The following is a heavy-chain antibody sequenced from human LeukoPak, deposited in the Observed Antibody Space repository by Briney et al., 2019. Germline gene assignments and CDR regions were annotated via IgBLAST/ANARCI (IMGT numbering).Heavy chain of an antibody. CDR1: GFTFSGYY. D-gene: IGHD3-10*01. Sequence: ASVKVSCKASGFTFSGYYMHWVRQAPGQGFEWMGWINPNSGGTNFAQKFQGRVTMTRDTSINTVYMELSSLGSDDTAVYYCARDRDYYGSGSKYYMDVWGKGTTVTVSS. CDR3: ARDRDYYGSGSKYYMDV. V-gene: IGHV1-2*02. J-gene: IGHJ6*03. CDR2: INPNSGGT.